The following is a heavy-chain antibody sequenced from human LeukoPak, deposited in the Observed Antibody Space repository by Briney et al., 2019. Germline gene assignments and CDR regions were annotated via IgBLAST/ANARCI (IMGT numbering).Heavy chain of an antibody. D-gene: IGHD3-3*01. CDR2: INHSGST. CDR3: AKAAQYYDFWSGYYSGYYYYYMDV. V-gene: IGHV4-38-2*02. CDR1: GGSISISHY. J-gene: IGHJ6*03. Sequence: SETLSLTCTVSGGSISISHYWVWIRQPPGKGLEWIGEINHSGSTNYNPSLKSRVTISVDTSKNQFSLKLSSVTAADTAVYYCAKAAQYYDFWSGYYSGYYYYYMDVWGKGTTVTVSS.